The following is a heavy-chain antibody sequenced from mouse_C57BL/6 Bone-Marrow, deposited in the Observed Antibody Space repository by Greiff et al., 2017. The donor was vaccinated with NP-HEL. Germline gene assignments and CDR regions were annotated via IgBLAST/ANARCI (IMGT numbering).Heavy chain of an antibody. D-gene: IGHD1-1*02. J-gene: IGHJ2*01. V-gene: IGHV1-26*01. CDR3: ARVVKRNFDY. Sequence: EVQLQQSGPELVKPGASVKISCKASGYTFTDYYMNWVKQSHGKSLEWIGDINPNNGGTSYNQKFKGKATLTVDKSSSTAYMELRSLTSEDSAVYYCARVVKRNFDYWGQGTTLTVSS. CDR2: INPNNGGT. CDR1: GYTFTDYY.